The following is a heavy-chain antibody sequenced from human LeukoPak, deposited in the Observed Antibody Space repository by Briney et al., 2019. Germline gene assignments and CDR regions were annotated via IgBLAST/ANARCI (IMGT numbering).Heavy chain of an antibody. Sequence: GTSVKVSCKASGFTFTSSAVQWVRQARGQRLEWIGWIVVGSGNTNYAQKFQERVTITRDMSTSTAYMELSSLRSEDTAVYYCAAEVGARRESDYWGQGTLVTVSS. CDR2: IVVGSGNT. J-gene: IGHJ4*02. CDR3: AAEVGARRESDY. D-gene: IGHD1-26*01. V-gene: IGHV1-58*01. CDR1: GFTFTSSA.